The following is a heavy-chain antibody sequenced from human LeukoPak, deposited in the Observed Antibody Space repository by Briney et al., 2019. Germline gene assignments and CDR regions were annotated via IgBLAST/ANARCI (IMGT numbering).Heavy chain of an antibody. CDR2: ISAYDGNT. J-gene: IGHJ4*02. D-gene: IGHD1-26*01. CDR1: GYTFTSYG. CDR3: ARENSGSYHFDY. V-gene: IGHV1-18*01. Sequence: GASVKVSCKASGYTFTSYGISWVRQAPGQGLEWMGWISAYDGNTDYAQYLQGRVTMTIDTSTSTAYMELRSLRSDDTAVYYCARENSGSYHFDYWGQGTLVTVSS.